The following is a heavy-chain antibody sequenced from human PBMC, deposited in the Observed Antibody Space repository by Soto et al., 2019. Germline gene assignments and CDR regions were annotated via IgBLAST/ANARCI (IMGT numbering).Heavy chain of an antibody. D-gene: IGHD1-26*01. CDR3: ARDQWELPAYYYYGMDV. J-gene: IGHJ6*02. CDR1: GFTFRTFG. CDR2: ISNDRTDT. V-gene: IGHV3-21*05. Sequence: GGSLRLSCEASGFTFRTFGMHWVRQAPGKGLEWVSYISNDRTDTNYADSVKGRFTISRDDAKNSLYLQMNSLRAEDTAVYYCARDQWELPAYYYYGMDVWGQGTTVTVSS.